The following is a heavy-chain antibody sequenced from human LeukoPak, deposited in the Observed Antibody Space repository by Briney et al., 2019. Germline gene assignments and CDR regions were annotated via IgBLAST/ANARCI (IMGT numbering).Heavy chain of an antibody. CDR3: ARPRLEYCSGGSCFDAFDI. V-gene: IGHV3-30*03. D-gene: IGHD2-15*01. CDR1: GFTFSTYG. CDR2: ISYDGSNK. J-gene: IGHJ3*02. Sequence: GGSLRLSCAASGFTFSTYGMHWVRQAPGKGLEWVAVISYDGSNKYYADSVKGRFTISRDNSKNTLFLQMNSLTAEDTAIYSCARPRLEYCSGGSCFDAFDIWGQGTMVTVSS.